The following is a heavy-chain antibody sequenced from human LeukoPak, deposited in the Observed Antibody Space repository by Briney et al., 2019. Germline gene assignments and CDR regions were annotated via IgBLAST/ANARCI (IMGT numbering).Heavy chain of an antibody. J-gene: IGHJ4*02. CDR3: ARENFDY. V-gene: IGHV3-30-3*01. CDR2: ISYDGSNK. Sequence: GGPLRLSCAASGFTFSSYAMHWVRQAPGKGLEWVAVISYDGSNKYYADSVKGRFTISRDNSKNTLYLQMNSLRAEDTAVYYCARENFDYWGQGTLVTVSS. CDR1: GFTFSSYA.